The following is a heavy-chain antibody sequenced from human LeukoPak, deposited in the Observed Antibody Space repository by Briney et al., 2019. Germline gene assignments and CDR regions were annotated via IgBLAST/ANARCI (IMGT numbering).Heavy chain of an antibody. CDR3: ARDCCNSAWYSD. J-gene: IGHJ4*02. CDR2: IYSDSNT. Sequence: PGGSLSPSWAASGFTVSSNFMTWVRQAPGKGMGWVSFIYSDSNTYYADSVKGRFTISRDNSKNTLYLQMNSLRAEDTAVYYCARDCCNSAWYSDWGQGTLVTVSS. CDR1: GFTVSSNF. D-gene: IGHD2/OR15-2a*01. V-gene: IGHV3-53*01.